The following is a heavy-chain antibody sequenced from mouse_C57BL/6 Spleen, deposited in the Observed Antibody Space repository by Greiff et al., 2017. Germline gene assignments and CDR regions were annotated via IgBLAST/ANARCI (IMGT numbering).Heavy chain of an antibody. Sequence: QVQLQQPGAELVRPGTSVKLSCKASGYTFTSYWMHWVKQRPGQGLEWIGVIDPSDSYTNYNQKFKGKATLTVDTSSSTAYMQLSSLTSEDSAVYYCASPDLPRDYWGQGTTLTVSS. J-gene: IGHJ2*01. CDR1: GYTFTSYW. CDR3: ASPDLPRDY. V-gene: IGHV1-59*01. D-gene: IGHD2-1*01. CDR2: IDPSDSYT.